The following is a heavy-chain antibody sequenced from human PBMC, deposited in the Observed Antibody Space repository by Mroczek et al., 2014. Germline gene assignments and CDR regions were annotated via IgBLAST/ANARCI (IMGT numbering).Heavy chain of an antibody. CDR3: ARARSRLRGYPLQGMDV. V-gene: IGHV3-30-3*01. J-gene: IGHJ6*02. Sequence: VQLLETGGGVVQPGRSLRLSCAASGFTFSSYAMHWVRQAPGKGLEWVAVISYDGSNKYYADSVKGRFTISRDNSKNTLYLQMNSLRAEDTAVYYCARARSRLRGYPLQGMDVVGPRDHGHRLL. D-gene: IGHD3-3*01. CDR1: GFTFSSYA. CDR2: ISYDGSNK.